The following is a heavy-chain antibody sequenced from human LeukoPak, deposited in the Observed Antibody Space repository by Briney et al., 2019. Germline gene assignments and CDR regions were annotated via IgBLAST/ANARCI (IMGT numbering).Heavy chain of an antibody. CDR3: ARDVPASGWYHDY. CDR2: INTDIGNP. V-gene: IGHV7-4-1*02. J-gene: IGHJ4*02. D-gene: IGHD6-19*01. Sequence: ASVKVSCKASGYTFTNYAMNWVRQAPGQGLERMGWINTDIGNPMYAQGFTGRFVFSLDTSVSTAYLQISSLKAEDTAIYYCARDVPASGWYHDYWGQGTLVTVSS. CDR1: GYTFTNYA.